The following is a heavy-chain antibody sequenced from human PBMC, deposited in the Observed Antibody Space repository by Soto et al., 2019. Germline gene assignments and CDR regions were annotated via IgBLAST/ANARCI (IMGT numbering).Heavy chain of an antibody. V-gene: IGHV4-34*01. J-gene: IGHJ4*02. Sequence: SWVRQPPVKGLDWIGEINHDGSTNYNPSLKSRVTISGDTSKNHFSLELSSVTAADTAVYYCATYYEGTISKDYWAPGT. CDR3: ATYYEGTISKDY. D-gene: IGHD1-26*01. CDR2: INHDGST.